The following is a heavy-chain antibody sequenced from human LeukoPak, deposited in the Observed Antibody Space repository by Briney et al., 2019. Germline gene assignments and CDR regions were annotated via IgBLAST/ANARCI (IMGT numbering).Heavy chain of an antibody. CDR1: GFTFSSYA. CDR3: AKGRQQLEYFDY. CDR2: ISGSGGST. Sequence: GGSLRLSCAASGFTFSSYAMSWVRQVPGKGLEWVSAISGSGGSTYYADSVKGRFTISRDNSKNTLYLQMNSLRAEDTAVYYCAKGRQQLEYFDYWGQGTLVTVSS. D-gene: IGHD6-13*01. V-gene: IGHV3-23*01. J-gene: IGHJ4*02.